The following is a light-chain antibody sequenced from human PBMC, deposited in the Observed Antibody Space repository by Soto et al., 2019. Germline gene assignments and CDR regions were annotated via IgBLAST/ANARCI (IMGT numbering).Light chain of an antibody. CDR2: GAS. Sequence: EIVLTQYPGTLSLSPGERATLSCRASQSVSSSYLAWYQQKPGQAPRLLIYGASSRATGIPDRFSGSGSGTDFTLTINRLEHEDFAVYYCQQYGTSAWTFGQGTKVDIK. CDR1: QSVSSSY. V-gene: IGKV3-20*01. CDR3: QQYGTSAWT. J-gene: IGKJ1*01.